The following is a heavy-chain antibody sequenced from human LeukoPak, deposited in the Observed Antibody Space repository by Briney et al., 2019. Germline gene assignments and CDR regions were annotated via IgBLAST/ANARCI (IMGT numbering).Heavy chain of an antibody. V-gene: IGHV3-7*03. Sequence: PWGSLRLSCAASGFTFSSYWMSWVRQAPGKGLEWVANIKPDGSDKYYVDSVKGRFTMSRDNAKNSLYLQMSSLRAEDTAVYYCAKLRSISWYASCDYWGQGTLVTVSS. CDR3: AKLRSISWYASCDY. J-gene: IGHJ4*02. CDR1: GFTFSSYW. D-gene: IGHD6-13*01. CDR2: IKPDGSDK.